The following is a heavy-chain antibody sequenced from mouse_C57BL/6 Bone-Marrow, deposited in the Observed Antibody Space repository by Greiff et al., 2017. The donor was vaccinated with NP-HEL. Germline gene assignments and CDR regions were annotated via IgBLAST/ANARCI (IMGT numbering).Heavy chain of an antibody. J-gene: IGHJ2*01. CDR1: GYTFTSYG. D-gene: IGHD2-3*01. CDR2: IYPRSGNT. CDR3: ARTGLGGYSTYFDY. Sequence: QVQLQQSGAELARPGASVKLSCKASGYTFTSYGISWVKQRTGQGLEWIGEIYPRSGNTYYNEQFKGKATLTADKSSSTAYMELRNLTSEDSAVYFCARTGLGGYSTYFDYWGQGTTLTVSS. V-gene: IGHV1-81*01.